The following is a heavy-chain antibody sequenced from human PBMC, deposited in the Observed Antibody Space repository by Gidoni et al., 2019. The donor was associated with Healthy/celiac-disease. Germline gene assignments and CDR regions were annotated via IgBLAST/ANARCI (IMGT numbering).Heavy chain of an antibody. CDR3: AGSSGYDFRSGYYLGY. CDR2: IYSGGST. V-gene: IGHV3-66*02. Sequence: EVKLVESAGGWVQPGVSLYLHSAATEFTLMSNYMSWFREAPGKGLEWVSVIYSGGSTYYADSVKGRFTSSRDNSKTTLYLQMNSLRAEDTAVYYCAGSSGYDFRSGYYLGYWGQGTLVTVSS. J-gene: IGHJ4*02. D-gene: IGHD3-3*01. CDR1: EFTLMSNY.